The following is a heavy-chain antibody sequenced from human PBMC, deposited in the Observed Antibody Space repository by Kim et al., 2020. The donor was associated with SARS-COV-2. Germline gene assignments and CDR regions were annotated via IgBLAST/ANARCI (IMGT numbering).Heavy chain of an antibody. CDR3: ARDYFAEAVAVNFYY. J-gene: IGHJ4*01. Sequence: GGSLRLSCAASGFTFSSYAMHWVRQAPGKGLEWVAVISYDGSNKYYADSVKGRFTISRDNSKNTLYLQMNSLRAEDTAVYYCARDYFAEAVAVNFYYCG. D-gene: IGHD6-19*01. CDR2: ISYDGSNK. CDR1: GFTFSSYA. V-gene: IGHV3-30*04.